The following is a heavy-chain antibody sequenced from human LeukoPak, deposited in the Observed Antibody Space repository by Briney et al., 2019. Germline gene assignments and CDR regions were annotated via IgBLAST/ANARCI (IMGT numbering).Heavy chain of an antibody. V-gene: IGHV4-39*07. Sequence: SETLSLTCTVSGGSISSSSYYWGWIRQPPGKGLEWIGSIHYSGSTNYNPSLKSRVTISVDTSKNQFSLKLSSVTAADTAVYYCASGIMTSMDVWGKGTTVTVSS. J-gene: IGHJ6*03. CDR1: GGSISSSSYY. CDR2: IHYSGST. CDR3: ASGIMTSMDV. D-gene: IGHD3-10*01.